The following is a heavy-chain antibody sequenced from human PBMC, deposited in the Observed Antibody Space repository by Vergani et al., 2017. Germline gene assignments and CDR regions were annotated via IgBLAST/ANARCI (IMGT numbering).Heavy chain of an antibody. J-gene: IGHJ5*02. D-gene: IGHD6-13*01. Sequence: QVQLVESGGGVVQPGRSLRLSCAASGFTFSSYGMHWVRQAPGKGLEWVAVISYDGSNKYYADSVKGRFTISRDNSKNTLYLQMNSLRAEDTAVYYCARAEYSSSWYGEGNWFDPWGQGTLVTVSS. CDR2: ISYDGSNK. CDR3: ARAEYSSSWYGEGNWFDP. V-gene: IGHV3-30*03. CDR1: GFTFSSYG.